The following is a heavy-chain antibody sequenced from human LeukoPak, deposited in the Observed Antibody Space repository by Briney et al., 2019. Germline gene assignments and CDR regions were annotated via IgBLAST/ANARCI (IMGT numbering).Heavy chain of an antibody. D-gene: IGHD6-6*01. V-gene: IGHV3-21*01. J-gene: IGHJ4*02. Sequence: GGSLRLSCAASGFTFSSYSMHWVRQASGKGLEWVSSISSSSSYIYYADSVKGRFTISRDNAKNSLYLQMNSLRAEDTAVYYCARYGSSIYFDYWGQGTLVTVSS. CDR2: ISSSSSYI. CDR3: ARYGSSIYFDY. CDR1: GFTFSSYS.